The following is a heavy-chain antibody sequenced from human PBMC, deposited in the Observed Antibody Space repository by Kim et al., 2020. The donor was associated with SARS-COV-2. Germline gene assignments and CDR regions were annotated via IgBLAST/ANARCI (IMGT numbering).Heavy chain of an antibody. V-gene: IGHV1-18*04. J-gene: IGHJ4*02. D-gene: IGHD3-9*01. CDR1: GYTFTSYG. CDR3: ARGYRGILTGYYPMVDY. CDR2: ISAYNGNT. Sequence: ASVKVSCKASGYTFTSYGISWVRQAPGQGLEWMGWISAYNGNTNYAQKLQGRVTMTTDTSTSTAYMELRSLRSDDTAVYYCARGYRGILTGYYPMVDYWGQGTLVTVSS.